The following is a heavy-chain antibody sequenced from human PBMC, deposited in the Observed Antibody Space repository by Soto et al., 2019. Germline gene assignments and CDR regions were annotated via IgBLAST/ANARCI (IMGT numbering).Heavy chain of an antibody. CDR2: IYYSGST. CDR3: AALNGYCSGGSCYYFDY. D-gene: IGHD2-15*01. CDR1: GGSISSYY. V-gene: IGHV4-59*01. Sequence: SETLSLTCTVSGGSISSYYWSWIRQPPGKGLEWIGYIYYSGSTNYNPSLKSRVTISVDTSKNQVSLKLSSVTAADTAVYYCAALNGYCSGGSCYYFDYWGQGTLVTVSS. J-gene: IGHJ4*02.